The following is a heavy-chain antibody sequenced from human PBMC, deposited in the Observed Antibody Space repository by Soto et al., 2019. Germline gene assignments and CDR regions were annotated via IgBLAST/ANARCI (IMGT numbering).Heavy chain of an antibody. CDR1: GGTFSSYA. CDR3: ARGYYDSSGYYYRDYYYGMDV. D-gene: IGHD3-22*01. Sequence: SVKVSCKASGGTFSSYAISWVRQAPGQVLEWMGGIIPIFGTANYAQKFQGRVTITADESTSTAYMELSSLRSEDTAVYYCARGYYDSSGYYYRDYYYGMDVWGQGTTVTVSS. J-gene: IGHJ6*02. CDR2: IIPIFGTA. V-gene: IGHV1-69*13.